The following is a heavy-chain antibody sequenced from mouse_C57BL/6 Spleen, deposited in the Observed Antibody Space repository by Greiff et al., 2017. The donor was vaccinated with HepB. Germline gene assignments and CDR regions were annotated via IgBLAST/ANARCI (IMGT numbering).Heavy chain of an antibody. D-gene: IGHD1-1*01. CDR3: ARSRITTGFDY. V-gene: IGHV1-82*01. J-gene: IGHJ2*01. Sequence: VQLQQSGPELVKPGASVKISCKASGYAFSSSWMNWVKQRPGKGLEWIGRIYPGDGDTNYNGKFKGKATLTADKSSSTAYMQLSSLTSEDSAVYFCARSRITTGFDYWGQGTTLTVSS. CDR1: GYAFSSSW. CDR2: IYPGDGDT.